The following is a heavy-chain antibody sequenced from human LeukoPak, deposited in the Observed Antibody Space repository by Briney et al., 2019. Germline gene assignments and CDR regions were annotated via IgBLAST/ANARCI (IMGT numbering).Heavy chain of an antibody. CDR3: ARDSGSYYSHDAFDI. CDR1: GGSISSYY. Sequence: PSETLSLTRTVSGGSISSYYWSWIRQPPGKGLEWIGYIYYSGSTNYNPSLRSRVTISVDTSKNQFSLKLSSVTAADTAVYYCARDSGSYYSHDAFDIWGQGTMVTVSS. V-gene: IGHV4-59*01. J-gene: IGHJ3*02. D-gene: IGHD1-26*01. CDR2: IYYSGST.